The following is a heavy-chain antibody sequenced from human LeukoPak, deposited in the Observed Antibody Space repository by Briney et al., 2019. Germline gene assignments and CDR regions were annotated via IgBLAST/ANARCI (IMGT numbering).Heavy chain of an antibody. J-gene: IGHJ4*02. V-gene: IGHV4-34*01. D-gene: IGHD3-10*01. Sequence: KPSETLSLTCAVYGGSFSGYYWSWIRQPPGKGLEWIGEINHSGSTNYNPSLKSRVTISVDTSKNQFSLKLSSVTAADTAVYYCARASRGSQPHFDYWGQGTLVTVSS. CDR3: ARASRGSQPHFDY. CDR2: INHSGST. CDR1: GGSFSGYY.